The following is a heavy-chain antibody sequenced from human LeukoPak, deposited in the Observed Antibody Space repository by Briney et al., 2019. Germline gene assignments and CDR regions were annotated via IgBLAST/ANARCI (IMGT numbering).Heavy chain of an antibody. CDR3: ARVRASDWRRVNNWFDP. J-gene: IGHJ5*02. V-gene: IGHV3-7*05. CDR1: GFTFSSYF. CDR2: MNQDGSEK. D-gene: IGHD3/OR15-3a*01. Sequence: PGGSLRLSCAASGFTFSSYFMIGVRQAPEKGLEWVANMNQDGSEKFYMDSVKGRFSISRDNAKNSLYLEMSTLRAEDTAVYYCARVRASDWRRVNNWFDPCGQGTLVTVSS.